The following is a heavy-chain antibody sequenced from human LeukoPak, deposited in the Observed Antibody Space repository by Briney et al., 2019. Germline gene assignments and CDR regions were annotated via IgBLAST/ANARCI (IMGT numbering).Heavy chain of an antibody. D-gene: IGHD1-26*01. J-gene: IGHJ4*02. CDR1: GLTFSTYA. V-gene: IGHV3-23*01. CDR3: AKDQGASSYSFDY. Sequence: GGSLRLSCAASGLTFSTYAMNWVRQAPGKGLEWVSTFSGSVDTTYYADSVKGRFTISRDNSKNTLYLQMDTLTAEDTAVYYCAKDQGASSYSFDYWGRGTPVTVSS. CDR2: FSGSVDTT.